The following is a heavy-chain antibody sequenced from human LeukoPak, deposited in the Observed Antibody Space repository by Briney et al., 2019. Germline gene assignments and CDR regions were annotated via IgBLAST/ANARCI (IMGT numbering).Heavy chain of an antibody. CDR3: ARAGVLYYMDV. J-gene: IGHJ6*03. V-gene: IGHV4-39*07. D-gene: IGHD6-6*01. CDR2: INHSGST. CDR1: GGSISSSSYY. Sequence: SETLSLTCTVSGGSISSSSYYWGWIRQPPGKGLEWIGEINHSGSTNYNPSLKSRVTISVDTSKNQFSLKLSSVTAADTAVYYCARAGVLYYMDVWGKGTTVTISS.